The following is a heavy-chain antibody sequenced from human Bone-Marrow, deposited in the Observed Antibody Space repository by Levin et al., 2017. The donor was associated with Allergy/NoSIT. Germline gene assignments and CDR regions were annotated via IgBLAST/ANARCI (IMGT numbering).Heavy chain of an antibody. CDR2: IHHSGVT. CDR3: ARGDDYVWWT. CDR1: DASLTNFY. J-gene: IGHJ4*02. Sequence: PSETLSLTCAVYDASLTNFYWSWIRQTPGMGLEWIGEIHHSGVTKYRSSLRSRVTMSVDMSMNQCSLKLTSVTAADTAVYYCARGDDYVWWTWGQGTLVTVSS. D-gene: IGHD3-16*01. V-gene: IGHV4-34*01.